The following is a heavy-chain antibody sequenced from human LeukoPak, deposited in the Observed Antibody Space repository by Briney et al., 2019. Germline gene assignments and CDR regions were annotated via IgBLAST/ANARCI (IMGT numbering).Heavy chain of an antibody. Sequence: VASVKVSCMASGYTFTSYGISWVRQAPGQGLEWMGWISAYNGNTNYAQKLQGRVTMTTDTPTSTAYMELRSLRSDDTAVYYCARDPSRRGYYDILTGYYPHWGQGTLVTVSS. J-gene: IGHJ4*02. CDR3: ARDPSRRGYYDILTGYYPH. V-gene: IGHV1-18*04. D-gene: IGHD3-9*01. CDR1: GYTFTSYG. CDR2: ISAYNGNT.